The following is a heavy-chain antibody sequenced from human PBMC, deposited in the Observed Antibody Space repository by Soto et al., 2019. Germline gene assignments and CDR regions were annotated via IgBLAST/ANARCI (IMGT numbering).Heavy chain of an antibody. CDR2: MDVDTGGT. D-gene: IGHD5-18*01. Sequence: ASVKVSCKASGYRFTTFYIHWVRQTPGQGLEWMGRMDVDTGGTTYAQKFQGRVTMTRETSISTAYMEVTNVKSDDTAIYYCARDGNFVLRGYSFGFDFWGQGPRVPVSP. CDR3: ARDGNFVLRGYSFGFDF. J-gene: IGHJ4*02. V-gene: IGHV1-2*06. CDR1: GYRFTTFY.